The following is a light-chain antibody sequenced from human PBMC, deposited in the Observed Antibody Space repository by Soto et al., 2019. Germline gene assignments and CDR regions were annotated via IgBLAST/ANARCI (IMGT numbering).Light chain of an antibody. V-gene: IGLV2-11*01. CDR1: SSDIGDYDY. CDR3: CSYVGSNTLYV. Sequence: QSALTQPRSVSGSPGQSLTISCSGSSSDIGDYDYVSWYQQHPGQAPTLLIYDVTKRPSGVPDRFSGSKSGDTASLTISGLQAGDEGNYYCCSYVGSNTLYVFGTGTKLTVL. J-gene: IGLJ1*01. CDR2: DVT.